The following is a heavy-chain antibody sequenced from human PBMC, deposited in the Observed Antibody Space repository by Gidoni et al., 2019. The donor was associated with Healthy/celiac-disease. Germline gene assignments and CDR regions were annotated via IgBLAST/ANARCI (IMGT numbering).Heavy chain of an antibody. CDR2: IIPIFGTA. CDR3: ARGNDYGYSGYYYGMDV. D-gene: IGHD4-17*01. Sequence: QVQLVQSGAEVKKPGSSVKVSCKASGGTFSSYAISWVRQAPGQGLEWMGGIIPIFGTANYAQKFQGRVTITADESTSTAYMELSSLRSEDTAVYYCARGNDYGYSGYYYGMDVWGQGTTVTVSS. V-gene: IGHV1-69*01. CDR1: GGTFSSYA. J-gene: IGHJ6*02.